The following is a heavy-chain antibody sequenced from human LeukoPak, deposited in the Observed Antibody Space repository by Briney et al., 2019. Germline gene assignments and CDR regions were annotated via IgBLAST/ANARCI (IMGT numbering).Heavy chain of an antibody. V-gene: IGHV3-48*01. CDR1: GFTFSSYS. CDR2: ISSSSSTI. Sequence: PGGSLRLSCAASGFTFSSYSMNWVRQAPGKGLEWVSYISSSSSTIYYADSVKGRFTISRDNAKNSLYLQMNSLRAEDTAVYYCASPPRYDFWSGYYTPAGLQHWDQGTLVTVSS. CDR3: ASPPRYDFWSGYYTPAGLQH. D-gene: IGHD3-3*01. J-gene: IGHJ1*01.